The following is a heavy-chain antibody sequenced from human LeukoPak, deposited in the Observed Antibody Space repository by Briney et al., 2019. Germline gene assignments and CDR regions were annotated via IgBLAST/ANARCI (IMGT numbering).Heavy chain of an antibody. CDR3: ARDDFLFDP. D-gene: IGHD3/OR15-3a*01. J-gene: IGHJ5*02. CDR2: IWYDGSNK. Sequence: PGRSLRLSCAASGFTFSSYGMHWVRQAPGKGLEWVAVIWYDGSNKYYADSVKGRFTISRDNSKNTLYLQMNSLRAEDTAVYYCARDDFLFDPWGQGTLVTVSS. V-gene: IGHV3-33*08. CDR1: GFTFSSYG.